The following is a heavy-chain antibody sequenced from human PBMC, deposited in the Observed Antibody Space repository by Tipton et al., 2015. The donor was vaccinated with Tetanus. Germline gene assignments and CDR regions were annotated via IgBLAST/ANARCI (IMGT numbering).Heavy chain of an antibody. CDR2: IYYSGST. V-gene: IGHV4-30-4*08. CDR3: ARDHGITWGGMGYYYGMDV. J-gene: IGHJ6*02. D-gene: IGHD3-16*01. CDR1: GALLTTGGYS. Sequence: TLSLTCNVSGALLTTGGYSWGWIRQPPGKGLESIGYIYYSGSTYYNPSLKSRVTISVDTSKSQFSLRLSSVTAADTAVYYCARDHGITWGGMGYYYGMDVWGQGTTVTVSS.